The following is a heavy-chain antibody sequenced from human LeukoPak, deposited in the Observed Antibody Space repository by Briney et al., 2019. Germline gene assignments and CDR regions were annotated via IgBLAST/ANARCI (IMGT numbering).Heavy chain of an antibody. CDR1: GFTFSSYG. J-gene: IGHJ6*02. D-gene: IGHD3-22*01. V-gene: IGHV3-30*02. CDR2: IRYDGSNK. Sequence: PGGSLRLSCAASGFTFSSYGMHWVRQAPGKGLEWVAFIRYDGSNKYYADSVKGRFTISRDNSKNTLYLQMNSLRAEDTAVYYCARPTYYDSSGYLDYYYYYGMDVWGQGTTVTVSS. CDR3: ARPTYYDSSGYLDYYYYYGMDV.